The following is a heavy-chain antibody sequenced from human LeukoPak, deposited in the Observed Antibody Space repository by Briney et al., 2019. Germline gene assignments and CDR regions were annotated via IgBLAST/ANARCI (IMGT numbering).Heavy chain of an antibody. CDR1: GFTFSSYA. Sequence: GGSLRLSCAASGFTFSSYAMHWVRQAPGKGLEYVSAISSNGGSTYYANSVKGRFTISRDNSKNTLYLQMGSLRAEDMAVYYCARDGGRGSGSSAGSYDFDYWGQGTLVTVSS. J-gene: IGHJ4*02. V-gene: IGHV3-64*01. CDR2: ISSNGGST. CDR3: ARDGGRGSGSSAGSYDFDY. D-gene: IGHD3-10*01.